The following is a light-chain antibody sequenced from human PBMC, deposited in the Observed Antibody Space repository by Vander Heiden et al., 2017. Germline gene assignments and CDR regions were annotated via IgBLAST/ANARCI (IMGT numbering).Light chain of an antibody. CDR1: RSNIGNNP. Sequence: QSVLTQSPSASGTPGQRVTIPCSGSRSNIGNNPVNWYQQLPGTAPKLLIYGNTQRPSGVPARFSGSKSGTSASLAISGLQSEDEADYYCAAWDDSLSVYVFGTGTKVTLL. V-gene: IGLV1-44*01. J-gene: IGLJ1*01. CDR3: AAWDDSLSVYV. CDR2: GNT.